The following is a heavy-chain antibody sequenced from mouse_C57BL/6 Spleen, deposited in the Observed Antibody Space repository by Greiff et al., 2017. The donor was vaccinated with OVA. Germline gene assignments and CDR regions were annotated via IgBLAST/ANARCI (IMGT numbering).Heavy chain of an antibody. V-gene: IGHV3-6*01. CDR3: ARGGDSAWFAY. CDR1: GYSITSGYY. CDR2: ISYDGSN. Sequence: VQLKESGPGLVKPSQSLSLTCSVTGYSITSGYYWNWIRQFPGNKLEWMGYISYDGSNNYNPSLKNRISITRDTSKNQFFRKLNSVTTEDTATYYCARGGDSAWFAYWGQGTLVTVSA. D-gene: IGHD3-1*01. J-gene: IGHJ3*01.